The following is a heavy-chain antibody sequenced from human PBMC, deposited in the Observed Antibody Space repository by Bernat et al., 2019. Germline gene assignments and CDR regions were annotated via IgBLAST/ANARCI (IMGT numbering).Heavy chain of an antibody. Sequence: QVQLKEAGPGLVKPSGTLALTCAVAGGSISSRNWWSWVRQPPGEGLEGIGEIYHSGSTNYNPSLKSRVTISVDKTKNQFSLKLSSVTAADTAVYYCARDQGSYYFDYWGQGTLVTVSS. V-gene: IGHV4-4*02. J-gene: IGHJ4*02. D-gene: IGHD1-26*01. CDR1: GGSISSRNW. CDR2: IYHSGST. CDR3: ARDQGSYYFDY.